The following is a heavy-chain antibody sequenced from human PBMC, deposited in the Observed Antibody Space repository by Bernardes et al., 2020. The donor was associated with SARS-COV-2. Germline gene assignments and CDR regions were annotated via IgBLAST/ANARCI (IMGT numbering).Heavy chain of an antibody. CDR3: AREWDDPDSSAFDI. J-gene: IGHJ3*02. CDR1: GFTLRNYA. Sequence: GGSLRLSCAASGFTLRNYAMAWVRQAPGKGLEWLAIISYAEITRYNTDSVMGRFTISRDNSKNTLFLQMNSLRPDDTAVYYCAREWDDPDSSAFDIWGQGTMVTVSS. CDR2: ISYAEITR. D-gene: IGHD3-22*01. V-gene: IGHV3-30*10.